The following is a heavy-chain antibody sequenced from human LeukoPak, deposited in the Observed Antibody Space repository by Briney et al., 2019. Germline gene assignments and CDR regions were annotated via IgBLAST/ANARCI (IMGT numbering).Heavy chain of an antibody. Sequence: GGSLRLSCAASGFTFGVYWMTWVRQAPGKGLEWVANIKPDGTEKYYVDSVKGRFTISRDNAKNSLYLQMNSLRAEDTAVYYCANGGEYSSGYYFSFDYWGQGTLVTVSS. V-gene: IGHV3-7*01. CDR1: GFTFGVYW. D-gene: IGHD3-22*01. CDR2: IKPDGTEK. CDR3: ANGGEYSSGYYFSFDY. J-gene: IGHJ4*02.